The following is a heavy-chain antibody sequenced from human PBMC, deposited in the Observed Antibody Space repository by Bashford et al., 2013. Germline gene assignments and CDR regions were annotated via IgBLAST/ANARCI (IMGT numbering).Heavy chain of an antibody. J-gene: IGHJ6*02. CDR2: SAVSGTA. Sequence: GGPLRLSCAASGFPFSNYAMTWVRQAPGKGLEWVSSSAVSGTASYADSVKGRFNISRDTSKNTVYLEMNNLRAEDTATYYCAKRREGGVDAWGQGTTVTVSS. CDR1: GFPFSNYA. CDR3: AKRREGGVDA. V-gene: IGHV3-23*01.